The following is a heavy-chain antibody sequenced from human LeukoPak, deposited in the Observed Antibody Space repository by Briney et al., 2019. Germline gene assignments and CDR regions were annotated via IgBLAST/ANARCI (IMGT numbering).Heavy chain of an antibody. Sequence: GGSLRLSCAASGFTFSSYEMNWVRQAPGKGLEWVSYISSSGSTIYYADSVKGRFTISRDNAKNSLSLQMNSLRAEDTAVYYCAPEITVVKGWGQGTLVTVSS. D-gene: IGHD2-21*01. CDR3: APEITVVKG. J-gene: IGHJ4*02. V-gene: IGHV3-48*03. CDR2: ISSSGSTI. CDR1: GFTFSSYE.